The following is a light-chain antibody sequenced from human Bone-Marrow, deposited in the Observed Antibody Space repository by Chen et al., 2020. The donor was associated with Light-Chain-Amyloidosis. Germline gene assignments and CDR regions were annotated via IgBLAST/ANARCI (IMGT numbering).Light chain of an antibody. CDR1: QSIANF. V-gene: IGKV1-39*01. J-gene: IGKJ4*01. CDR2: DAS. Sequence: DIQMTQSPSSLSASVGDRVTITCRASQSIANFLNLYQQKPGKAPNLLIYDASSLQSGVPSRFRGSGSGTDFTLTINTLQPEDSATYFCQQSYGMPRSFGGGTKVEIK. CDR3: QQSYGMPRS.